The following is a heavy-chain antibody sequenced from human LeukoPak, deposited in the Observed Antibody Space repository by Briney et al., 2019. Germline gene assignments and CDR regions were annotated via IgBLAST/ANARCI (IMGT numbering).Heavy chain of an antibody. Sequence: RQMPGKGXGWMGIIYPGDSDTRYSPSFQGQVTISADKSISTAYLQWSSLKASDTAMYYCARVYDADNWFDPWGQGTLVTVSS. V-gene: IGHV5-51*01. CDR3: ARVYDADNWFDP. J-gene: IGHJ5*02. CDR2: IYPGDSDT. D-gene: IGHD2/OR15-2a*01.